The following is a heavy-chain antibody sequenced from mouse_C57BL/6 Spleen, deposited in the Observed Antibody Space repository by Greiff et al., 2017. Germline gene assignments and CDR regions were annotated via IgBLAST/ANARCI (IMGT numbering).Heavy chain of an antibody. J-gene: IGHJ3*01. Sequence: QVQLQQPGAELARPGASVKLSCKASGYTFTSYGISWVKQRTGQGLEWIGAIYPRSGNTYYNEKFKGKATLTADKSSSTAYMELRSLTSEDSAVYFCARLYYGYDEDAYWGQGTLVTVSA. CDR3: ARLYYGYDEDAY. V-gene: IGHV1-81*01. D-gene: IGHD2-2*01. CDR1: GYTFTSYG. CDR2: IYPRSGNT.